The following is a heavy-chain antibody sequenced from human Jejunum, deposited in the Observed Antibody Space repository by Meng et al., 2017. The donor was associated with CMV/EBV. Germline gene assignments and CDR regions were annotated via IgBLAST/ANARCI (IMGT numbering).Heavy chain of an antibody. D-gene: IGHD2-8*01. CDR1: TFSKYA. Sequence: TFSKYAMHWVRKAQGKGLEWVTLMSYDGSNIRYADSVMGRFTISRDNSKNTLYLQMNSLRPEDTAVYYCARDGDACTNGKCYLDYWGQGTLVTVSS. CDR2: MSYDGSNI. V-gene: IGHV3-30-3*01. J-gene: IGHJ4*02. CDR3: ARDGDACTNGKCYLDY.